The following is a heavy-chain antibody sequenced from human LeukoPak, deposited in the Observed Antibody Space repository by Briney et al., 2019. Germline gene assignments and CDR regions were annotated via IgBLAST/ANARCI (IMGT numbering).Heavy chain of an antibody. CDR3: VRWSGTYPLYYLDY. D-gene: IGHD1-26*01. CDR2: ARHDGIDK. CDR1: GFIFSSHG. Sequence: GGSLRPSCVTSGFIFSSHGMHWARQAPGKGLECVASARHDGIDKYYSESVKGRFTISKDNTKNTLFLYMNSLRPEDTAVYYCVRWSGTYPLYYLDYWGQGAPVTVSS. V-gene: IGHV3-30*02. J-gene: IGHJ4*02.